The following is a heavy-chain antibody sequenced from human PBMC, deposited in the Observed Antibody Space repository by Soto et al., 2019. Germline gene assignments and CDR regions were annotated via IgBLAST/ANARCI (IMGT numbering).Heavy chain of an antibody. Sequence: QVQLVQSGAEVKKPGASVKVSCKASGYPFSSYDINWVRQATGQGLEWMGWMNPKSGNTGYAQKFQGRVTMTRTTSINTAYLELTSLRSEDTAVYYCAREIGDGYCSGSSCYDGFDIWGQGTMVTVSS. CDR3: AREIGDGYCSGSSCYDGFDI. CDR2: MNPKSGNT. J-gene: IGHJ3*02. V-gene: IGHV1-8*01. D-gene: IGHD2-15*01. CDR1: GYPFSSYD.